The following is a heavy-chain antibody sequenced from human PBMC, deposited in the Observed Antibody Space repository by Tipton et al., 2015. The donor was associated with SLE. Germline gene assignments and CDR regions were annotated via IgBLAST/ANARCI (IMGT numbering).Heavy chain of an antibody. CDR2: VSRDGGST. Sequence: GSLRLSCAASGFTFSSYDMHWVRQAPGKGLEYVSAVSRDGGSTYYASSVKGRFTISRDNSRNTLYLQMGSLRAEDMAVYYCARAGAHCGGDCYLFDYWGQGTLVTVSS. V-gene: IGHV3-64*01. D-gene: IGHD2-21*01. CDR1: GFTFSSYD. J-gene: IGHJ4*02. CDR3: ARAGAHCGGDCYLFDY.